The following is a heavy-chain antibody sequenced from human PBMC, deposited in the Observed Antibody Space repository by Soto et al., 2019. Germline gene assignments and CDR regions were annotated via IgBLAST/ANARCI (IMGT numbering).Heavy chain of an antibody. CDR1: GYTFTDYY. V-gene: IGHV1-2*04. D-gene: IGHD6-13*01. CDR3: ARDIYIAAAGTAYDY. Sequence: ASVKVSCKASGYTFTDYYMHWVWQAPGQGLEWLGWINTDGGGTNYARKFEGSVTMTRDTSINTVYLEVNGLTSDDTAIYSCARDIYIAAAGTAYDYWG. J-gene: IGHJ4*01. CDR2: INTDGGGT.